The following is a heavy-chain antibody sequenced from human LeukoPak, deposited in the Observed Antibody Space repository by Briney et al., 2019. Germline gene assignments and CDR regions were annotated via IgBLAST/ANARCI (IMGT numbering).Heavy chain of an antibody. Sequence: GGSLRLSCAASGFTFSSYWMSWVRQAPGKGLEWVAIIKQDGSEKYYVDSVKGRFTISRDNSKNTLYLQMNSLRAEDTAVYYCARVYWNSPNDYWGQGTLVTVSS. CDR3: ARVYWNSPNDY. J-gene: IGHJ4*02. V-gene: IGHV3-7*03. D-gene: IGHD1-7*01. CDR2: IKQDGSEK. CDR1: GFTFSSYW.